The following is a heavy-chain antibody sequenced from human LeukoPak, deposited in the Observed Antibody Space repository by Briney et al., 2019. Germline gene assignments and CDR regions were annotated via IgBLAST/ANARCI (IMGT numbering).Heavy chain of an antibody. Sequence: GGSLKLSCAASGFTFSGSAMHWVRQASGKGLESVGRIRSKPHSYATAYAASVKGRFIISRDDSNNTAYLQMNSLKTDDTAVYYCTRPGDGSGEGDFDYWGQGTLVTVSS. CDR1: GFTFSGSA. V-gene: IGHV3-73*01. CDR3: TRPGDGSGEGDFDY. D-gene: IGHD3-10*01. CDR2: IRSKPHSYAT. J-gene: IGHJ4*02.